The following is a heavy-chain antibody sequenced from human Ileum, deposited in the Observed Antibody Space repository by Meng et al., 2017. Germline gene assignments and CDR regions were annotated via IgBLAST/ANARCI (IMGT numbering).Heavy chain of an antibody. D-gene: IGHD2-15*01. CDR3: ARVVGYCSVGSCHSAY. J-gene: IGHJ4*02. V-gene: IGHV7-4-1*02. CDR2: LNTNTGNP. Sequence: QVTPVASGSELKEPGASVNVSCKASGYSFTSYAINWLRQAPGQGLEWMGWLNTNTGNPTYAQDFTGRFVFSLDTSVSTAYLQISSLESEDTAVYFCARVVGYCSVGSCHSAYWGQGTLVTVSS. CDR1: GYSFTSYA.